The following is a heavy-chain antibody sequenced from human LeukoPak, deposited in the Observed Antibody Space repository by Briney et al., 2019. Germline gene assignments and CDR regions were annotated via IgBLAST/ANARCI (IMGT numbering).Heavy chain of an antibody. V-gene: IGHV1-58*02. D-gene: IGHD4-17*01. Sequence: ASVKVSCKASGFTFTSSAMQWVRQGRGQRLERIGWIVVGSGNTNYAQKFQERVTITRDMSTSTAYMELSSLSSEDTAVYYCAAGSHDYGDFPDFVYWGQGTLVTVSS. CDR1: GFTFTSSA. CDR2: IVVGSGNT. CDR3: AAGSHDYGDFPDFVY. J-gene: IGHJ4*02.